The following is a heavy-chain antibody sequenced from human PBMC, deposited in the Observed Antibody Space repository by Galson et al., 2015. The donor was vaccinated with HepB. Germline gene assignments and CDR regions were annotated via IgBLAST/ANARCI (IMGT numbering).Heavy chain of an antibody. CDR3: ARVMEYHYKSSSYYLREDNWFDP. Sequence: SVKVSCKASGYTFTDYYIHWVRQAPGQGLEWMGRINPKSGATNYAQKFQGRVTMTRDTSINAAYMEVTRLRSDDTAVYYCARVMEYHYKSSSYYLREDNWFDPWGQGTLVTVSS. D-gene: IGHD3-22*01. J-gene: IGHJ5*02. V-gene: IGHV1-2*06. CDR2: INPKSGAT. CDR1: GYTFTDYY.